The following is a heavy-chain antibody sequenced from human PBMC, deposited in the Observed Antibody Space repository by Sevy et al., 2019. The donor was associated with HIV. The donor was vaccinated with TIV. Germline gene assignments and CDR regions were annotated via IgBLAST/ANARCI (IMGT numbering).Heavy chain of an antibody. Sequence: GGSLRLSCAASAFTFSSFDMHWVRQATGKGLEWVSSIGTAGDTYYAGSVKGRFTISREKANNSLYLQMNSLRAGDTAVYYCARMGNYYDRSGYLYYYYGMDVWGQGTTVTVSS. D-gene: IGHD3-22*01. CDR1: AFTFSSFD. CDR3: ARMGNYYDRSGYLYYYYGMDV. V-gene: IGHV3-13*01. J-gene: IGHJ6*02. CDR2: IGTAGDT.